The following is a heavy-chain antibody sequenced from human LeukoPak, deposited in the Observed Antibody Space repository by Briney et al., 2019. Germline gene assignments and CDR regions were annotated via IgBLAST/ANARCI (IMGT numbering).Heavy chain of an antibody. D-gene: IGHD1-1*01. Sequence: GESLKISCKGPGFSFTCYWIGWARQIPGRGLEWINIIYPGDSDTRDSPSFQGQGTISVDKSISTAYLQWSSLKASDTAMDYCARRGETTRGAFDIWGQGTMVIVSS. CDR1: GFSFTCYW. V-gene: IGHV5-51*01. CDR2: IYPGDSDT. J-gene: IGHJ3*02. CDR3: ARRGETTRGAFDI.